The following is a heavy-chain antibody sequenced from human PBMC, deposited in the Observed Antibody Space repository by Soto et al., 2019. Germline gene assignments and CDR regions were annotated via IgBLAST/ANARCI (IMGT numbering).Heavy chain of an antibody. J-gene: IGHJ5*02. D-gene: IGHD2-2*01. CDR3: ARSSHVPAASNGP. CDR2: ISSSSSYI. CDR1: GFTFSSYS. Sequence: GGSLRLSCAASGFTFSSYSMNWVRQAPGKGLEWVSSISSSSSYIYYADSVKGRFTISRDNAKNSLYLQMNSLRAEDTAVYYCARSSHVPAASNGPWGQGTLVTVSS. V-gene: IGHV3-21*01.